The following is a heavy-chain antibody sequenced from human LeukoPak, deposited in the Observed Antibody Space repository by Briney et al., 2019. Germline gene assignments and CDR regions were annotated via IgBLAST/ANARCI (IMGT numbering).Heavy chain of an antibody. Sequence: GGSLRLSCAASGNYWMHWVRQAPGKGLVWVSHINSDGSWTSYADSVKGRFTISKDNAKNTVYLQMNSLRAEDTAVYYCVNFYETYWGRGTWSPSRQ. D-gene: IGHD2/OR15-2a*01. CDR3: VNFYETY. CDR2: INSDGSWT. CDR1: GNYW. V-gene: IGHV3-74*01. J-gene: IGHJ4*02.